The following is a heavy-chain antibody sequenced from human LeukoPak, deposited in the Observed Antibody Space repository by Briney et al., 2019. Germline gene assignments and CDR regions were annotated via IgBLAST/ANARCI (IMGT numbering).Heavy chain of an antibody. CDR3: ARTGYCSGGTCYLNPIDY. V-gene: IGHV4-59*01. CDR1: GGSIRSDY. Sequence: PSETLSLTCTVSGGSIRSDYWSWIRQPPGKGLEWVGYTRYSGNTNYNPSLTSRVTISVDTSKNQFSLKLSSVTAADTAVYYCARTGYCSGGTCYLNPIDYWGQGTLVTVSS. J-gene: IGHJ4*02. D-gene: IGHD2-15*01. CDR2: TRYSGNT.